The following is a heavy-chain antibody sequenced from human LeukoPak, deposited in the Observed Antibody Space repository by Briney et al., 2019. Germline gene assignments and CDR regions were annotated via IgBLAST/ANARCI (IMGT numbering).Heavy chain of an antibody. CDR2: ISSSGSTI. Sequence: GGSLRLSCAASGFTFSDYYMSWIRQALGKGLEWVSYISSSGSTIYYADSVKGRFTISRDNAKNSLYLQMNSLRAEDTAVYFCATESGTYSGTCFDYWGQGTLVTVSS. CDR3: ATESGTYSGTCFDY. J-gene: IGHJ4*02. V-gene: IGHV3-11*04. CDR1: GFTFSDYY. D-gene: IGHD1-26*01.